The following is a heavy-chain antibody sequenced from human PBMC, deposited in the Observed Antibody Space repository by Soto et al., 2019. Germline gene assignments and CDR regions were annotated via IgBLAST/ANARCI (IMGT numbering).Heavy chain of an antibody. CDR1: GYSFTSYW. Sequence: GESLKISCKGSGYSFTSYWIGWVRQMPGKGLEWMGIIYPGDSDTRYSPSFQGQVTISADKSISTAYLQWSRLKASDTAMYYCAKLLGFCSSTTCSAFDYWGQGTLVTVSS. CDR2: IYPGDSDT. CDR3: AKLLGFCSSTTCSAFDY. D-gene: IGHD2-2*01. J-gene: IGHJ4*02. V-gene: IGHV5-51*01.